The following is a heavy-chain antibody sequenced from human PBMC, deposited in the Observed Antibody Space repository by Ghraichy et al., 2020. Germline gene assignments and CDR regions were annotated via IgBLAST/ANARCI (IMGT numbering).Heavy chain of an antibody. CDR1: GFTFSSYG. Sequence: GGSLRLSCAASGFTFSSYGMHWVRQAPGKGLEWVAVIWYDGSNKYYADSVKGRFTISRDNSKNTLYLQMNSLRAEDTAVYYCAREFPKEPAAIENAFDIWGQGTMVTVSS. D-gene: IGHD2-2*01. CDR2: IWYDGSNK. V-gene: IGHV3-33*01. CDR3: AREFPKEPAAIENAFDI. J-gene: IGHJ3*02.